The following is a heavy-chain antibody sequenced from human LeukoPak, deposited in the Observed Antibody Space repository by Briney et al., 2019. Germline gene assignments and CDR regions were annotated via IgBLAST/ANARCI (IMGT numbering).Heavy chain of an antibody. CDR1: GFTFSSYS. CDR3: ARDQGYSSSSFDY. J-gene: IGHJ4*02. D-gene: IGHD6-6*01. CDR2: ISSSSSYI. Sequence: PGGSLRLSCAASGFTFSSYSMNWVRQAPGKGLEWVSSISSSSSYIYYADSVKGRFTISRDNAKNSLYLQMNSLRAEDTAVYYCARDQGYSSSSFDYWGQGTLVTVSS. V-gene: IGHV3-21*01.